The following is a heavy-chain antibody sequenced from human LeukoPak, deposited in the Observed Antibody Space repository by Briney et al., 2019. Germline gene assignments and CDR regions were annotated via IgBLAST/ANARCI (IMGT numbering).Heavy chain of an antibody. V-gene: IGHV1-18*01. CDR1: GYTFTSYG. CDR3: SRMADGGNDY. D-gene: IGHD4-23*01. J-gene: IGHJ4*02. Sequence: ASVKVSCKASGYTFTSYGISWVRQAPGQGLEWMGWISAYNGNTNYAQKFQGRVTMTTDTSTSTAYMELMSRRSDDTAAYYCSRMADGGNDYWGEGTLVTVSS. CDR2: ISAYNGNT.